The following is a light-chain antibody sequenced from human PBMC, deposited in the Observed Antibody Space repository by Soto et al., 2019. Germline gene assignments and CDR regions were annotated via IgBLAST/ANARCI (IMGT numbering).Light chain of an antibody. J-gene: IGKJ2*01. CDR3: QQYGDSPRT. CDR2: GSS. CDR1: QSVSNY. V-gene: IGKV3-20*01. Sequence: EIVLTQSPGTLSLSPGEGATLSCRASQSVSNYLAWYQQRPGQAPRLLIYGSSTRAPGIPDRFSGSGSGTDFTLTINRLEPEDFAVFYCQQYGDSPRTFGQGDQGGDQT.